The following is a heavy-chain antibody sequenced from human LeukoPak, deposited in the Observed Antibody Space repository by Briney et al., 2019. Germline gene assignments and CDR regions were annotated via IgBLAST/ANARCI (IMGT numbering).Heavy chain of an antibody. CDR1: GFXFSSYG. CDR2: MSYDGSSK. Sequence: PGGSLRLSCGASGFXFSSYGMHWVRQAPGQGLEWMAVMSYDGSSKYYADSVKGRFTISRDNSKNTLYLQMNSLRAEDTAVYYCAKGDPLNYDILTGWNDAFDIWGQGTMVTVSS. D-gene: IGHD3-9*01. CDR3: AKGDPLNYDILTGWNDAFDI. J-gene: IGHJ3*02. V-gene: IGHV3-30*18.